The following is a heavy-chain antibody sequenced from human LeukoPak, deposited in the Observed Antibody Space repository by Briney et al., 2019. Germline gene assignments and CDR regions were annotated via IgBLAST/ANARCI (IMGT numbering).Heavy chain of an antibody. V-gene: IGHV1-46*01. D-gene: IGHD6-13*01. CDR3: ARGHPIAATTPSPPDY. CDR2: INPSGGST. CDR1: GYTFTSYY. Sequence: ASVKVSCKASGYTFTSYYMHWVRQAPGQGLEWMGIINPSGGSTSYAQKFQGRVTMTRDTSTSTVYMDLSSLRSEDTAVYYCARGHPIAATTPSPPDYWGQGTLVTVSS. J-gene: IGHJ4*02.